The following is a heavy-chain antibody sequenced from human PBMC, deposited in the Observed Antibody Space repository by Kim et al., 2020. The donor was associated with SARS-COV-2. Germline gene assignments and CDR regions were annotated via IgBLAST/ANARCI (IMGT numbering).Heavy chain of an antibody. V-gene: IGHV4-39*02. J-gene: IGHJ3*02. Sequence: PALKRRVTMSVDTSKNHFSRKLSSGTAADTAVYYCARRYQYLYDRGGFDIWGQGTMVTVSS. D-gene: IGHD2-8*01. CDR3: ARRYQYLYDRGGFDI.